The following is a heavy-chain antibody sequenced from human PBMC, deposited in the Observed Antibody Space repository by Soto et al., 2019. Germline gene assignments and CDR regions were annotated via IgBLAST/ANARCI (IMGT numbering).Heavy chain of an antibody. CDR2: INHSGSA. Sequence: FVTRSHTGAVDDGSFSCYYWVLLRQPPGKGLEWIGEINHSGSANYNPSLESRLTISVDTSKNQFSLRLSSVTAADTAVYYCARDHPSCCWQNADRLDHWGQGTPVPVSS. V-gene: IGHV4-34*01. CDR3: ARDHPSCCWQNADRLDH. CDR1: DGSFSCYY. J-gene: IGHJ4*02. D-gene: IGHD3-16*02.